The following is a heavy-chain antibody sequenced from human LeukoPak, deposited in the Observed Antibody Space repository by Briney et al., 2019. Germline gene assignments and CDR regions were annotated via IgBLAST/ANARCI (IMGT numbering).Heavy chain of an antibody. CDR1: GYTFTSYG. J-gene: IGHJ6*02. CDR3: ARDSNYYGSGSFQYYYYGMDV. V-gene: IGHV1-18*01. CDR2: ISAYNGNT. Sequence: ASVKVSCKASGYTFTSYGISWVRQAPGQGLEWMGWISAYNGNTNYAQKLQGRVTTTTDTSTSTAYMELRSLRSDDTVVYYCARDSNYYGSGSFQYYYYGMDVWGQGTTVTVSS. D-gene: IGHD3-10*01.